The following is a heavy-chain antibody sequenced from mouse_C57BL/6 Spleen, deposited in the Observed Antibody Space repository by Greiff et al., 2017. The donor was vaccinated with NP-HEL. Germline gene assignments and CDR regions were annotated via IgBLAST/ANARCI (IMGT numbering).Heavy chain of an antibody. Sequence: EVKLMESGPVLVKPGASVKMSCKASGYTFTDYYMNWVKQSHGKSLEWIGVINPYNGGTSYNQKFKGKATLTVDKSSSTAYMELNSLTSEDSAVYYCARQPGYYAFDYWGQGTTLTVSS. J-gene: IGHJ2*01. CDR1: GYTFTDYY. CDR3: ARQPGYYAFDY. CDR2: INPYNGGT. D-gene: IGHD1-1*01. V-gene: IGHV1-19*01.